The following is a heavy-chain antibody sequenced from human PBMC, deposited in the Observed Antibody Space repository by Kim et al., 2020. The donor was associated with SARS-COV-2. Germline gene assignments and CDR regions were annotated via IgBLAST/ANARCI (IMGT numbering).Heavy chain of an antibody. CDR3: ARVGYSSGWDNFDY. D-gene: IGHD6-19*01. J-gene: IGHJ4*02. Sequence: SQKCQGRVTITRDKSASTDYMELSSLRSEDTAVYYCARVGYSSGWDNFDYWGQGTLVTVSS. V-gene: IGHV1-3*01.